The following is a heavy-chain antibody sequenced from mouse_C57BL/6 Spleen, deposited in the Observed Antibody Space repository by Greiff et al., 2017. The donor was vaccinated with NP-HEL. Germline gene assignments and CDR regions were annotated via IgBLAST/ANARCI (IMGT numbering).Heavy chain of an antibody. CDR1: GYTFTSYW. J-gene: IGHJ1*03. CDR3: AQAGGVSWYFDV. V-gene: IGHV1-52*01. Sequence: QVQLQQPGAELVRPGSSVKLSCKASGYTFTSYWMHWVKQRPIQGLEWIGNIDPSDSETHYNQKFKDKATLTVDKFSSTAYMQLSSLASEDSAVYYCAQAGGVSWYFDVWGTGTTVTVSS. D-gene: IGHD3-2*02. CDR2: IDPSDSET.